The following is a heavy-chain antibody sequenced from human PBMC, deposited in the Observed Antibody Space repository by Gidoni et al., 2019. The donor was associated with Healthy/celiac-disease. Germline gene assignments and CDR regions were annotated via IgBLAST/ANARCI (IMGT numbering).Heavy chain of an antibody. CDR1: GCTFSSYA. Sequence: QVQLVQSAAEVKKPGSSVMVSCKVSGCTFSSYAISWVRQAPGQGLEWMGGIIPIFGTANYAQKFQGRVTMTADESTSTAYMELSSLRSEDTAVYYCASGYCSSTSCFAIFDPWGQGTLVTVSS. V-gene: IGHV1-69*01. CDR2: IIPIFGTA. J-gene: IGHJ5*02. D-gene: IGHD2-2*03. CDR3: ASGYCSSTSCFAIFDP.